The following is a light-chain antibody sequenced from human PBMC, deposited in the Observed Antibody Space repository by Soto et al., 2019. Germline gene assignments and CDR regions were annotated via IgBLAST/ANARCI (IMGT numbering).Light chain of an antibody. J-gene: IGKJ5*01. CDR3: QQYNNWPPEIT. CDR1: RTVSNK. V-gene: IGKV3D-15*01. Sequence: EIVLTQSPATLSSSPGERATLSCRASRTVSNKVAWYQHKPGQAPRLLIYDTSNRATGIPARFSGSGSGTEFTLTISSLQSEDFAVYYCQQYNNWPPEITFGQGTRLAIK. CDR2: DTS.